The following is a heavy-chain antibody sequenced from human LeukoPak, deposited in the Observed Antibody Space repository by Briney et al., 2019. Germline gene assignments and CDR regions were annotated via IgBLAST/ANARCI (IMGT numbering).Heavy chain of an antibody. V-gene: IGHV4-59*01. CDR3: AREEASGTRIHDY. CDR1: GGSISSYY. J-gene: IGHJ4*02. D-gene: IGHD5-18*01. CDR2: IYYSGNT. Sequence: PQTLCPTCTVSGGSISSYYWSWIRQPPGKGLEWIGYIYYSGNTNYNPSLTSRVTISVDTSKNQFSLKLSSVTAADTAVYYCAREEASGTRIHDYWGQGPLVAVCS.